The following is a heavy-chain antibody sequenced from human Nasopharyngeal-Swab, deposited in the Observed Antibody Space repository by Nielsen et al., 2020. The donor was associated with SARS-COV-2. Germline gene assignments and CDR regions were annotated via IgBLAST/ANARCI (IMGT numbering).Heavy chain of an antibody. CDR2: ISSSSSYI. CDR3: ARVGDYGDYYYYGMDV. Sequence: GESLKISCAASGFTFSSYSMNWVRQAPGKGLEWVSSISSSSSYIYYADSVKGRFTISRDNAKNSLYLQMNSLRAGDTAVYYCARVGDYGDYYYYGMDVWGQGTTVTVSS. CDR1: GFTFSSYS. D-gene: IGHD4-17*01. J-gene: IGHJ6*02. V-gene: IGHV3-21*01.